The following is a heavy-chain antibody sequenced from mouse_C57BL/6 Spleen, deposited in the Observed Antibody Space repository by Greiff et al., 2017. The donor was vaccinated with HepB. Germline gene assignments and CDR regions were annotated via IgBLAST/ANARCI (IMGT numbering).Heavy chain of an antibody. CDR2: IRNKANGYTT. CDR1: GFPFTDYY. CDR3: ASHYYSNFGAY. J-gene: IGHJ3*01. D-gene: IGHD2-5*01. Sequence: EVQVVESGGGLVQPGGSLSLSCAASGFPFTDYYMSWVRQPPGKALEWLGFIRNKANGYTTEYSASVKGRFTISRDNSQSILYLQMDALRAEDGATYYCASHYYSNFGAYWGQGTLVTVSA. V-gene: IGHV7-3*01.